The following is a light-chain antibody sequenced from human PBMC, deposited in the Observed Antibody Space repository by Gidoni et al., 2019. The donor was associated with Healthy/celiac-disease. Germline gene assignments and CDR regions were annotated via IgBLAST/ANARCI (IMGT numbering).Light chain of an antibody. V-gene: IGKV3-20*01. CDR2: GAS. Sequence: EIVLTQSPGTLSLSPGDRDTLSCRASQSVSSSYLAWYQQKPCQAPRLLIYGASSRATGIPDRFSGSGSGTDFTLTISRLEPEDFAVYYCQQYGSSPLTFGGGTQVEIK. CDR3: QQYGSSPLT. CDR1: QSVSSSY. J-gene: IGKJ4*01.